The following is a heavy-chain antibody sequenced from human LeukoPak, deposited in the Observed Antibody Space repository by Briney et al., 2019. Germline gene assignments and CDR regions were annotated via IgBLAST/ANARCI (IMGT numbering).Heavy chain of an antibody. J-gene: IGHJ4*02. D-gene: IGHD5-18*01. Sequence: SETLSLTCTVSGGSISSYYWSWIRQPAGKGLEWIGRIYTSGSTNYNPSLKSRVTMSVDTSKNQFSLKLSSVTAADTAVYYCAREGGYSYGDAPLHFDYWGQGTLVTVSS. CDR2: IYTSGST. CDR3: AREGGYSYGDAPLHFDY. V-gene: IGHV4-4*07. CDR1: GGSISSYY.